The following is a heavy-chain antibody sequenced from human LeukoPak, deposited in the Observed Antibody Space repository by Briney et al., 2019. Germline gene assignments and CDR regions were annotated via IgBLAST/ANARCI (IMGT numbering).Heavy chain of an antibody. Sequence: ASVKVSCKASGYTFTGYYMHWVRQAPGQGLEWMGWISPNSGGTNYAQKFQGRVTMTRDTSISTAYMELSRLRSDDTAVYYCARDRYSGYDLGYWGQGTLVTVSS. CDR2: ISPNSGGT. CDR1: GYTFTGYY. CDR3: ARDRYSGYDLGY. D-gene: IGHD5-12*01. J-gene: IGHJ4*02. V-gene: IGHV1-2*02.